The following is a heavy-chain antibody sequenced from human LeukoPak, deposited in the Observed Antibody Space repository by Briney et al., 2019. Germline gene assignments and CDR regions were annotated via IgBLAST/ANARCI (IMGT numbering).Heavy chain of an antibody. CDR3: ASSLLLWSPLDY. J-gene: IGHJ4*02. D-gene: IGHD3-10*01. V-gene: IGHV3-66*02. CDR2: MYSSGNI. CDR1: GFIVSDHY. Sequence: GGSLRLSFAASGFIVSDHYMGWVRQAPGKGLDWVSVMYSSGNIHYADSVEGRFTISRDNSKNTLYLQMNSLRAEDTAVYYCASSLLLWSPLDYWGQGTLVTVSS.